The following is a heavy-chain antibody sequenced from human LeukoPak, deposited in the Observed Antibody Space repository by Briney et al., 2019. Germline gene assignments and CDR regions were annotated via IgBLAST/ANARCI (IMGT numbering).Heavy chain of an antibody. CDR3: AREARAAAYYYGSGSYYNSLDY. V-gene: IGHV1-2*04. Sequence: ASVKVSCKASGYTFTGYYMHWVRQAPGQGLEWMGWINPNSGGTNYAQTFQGWVTMTRDTSISTAYMELSRLRSDDTAVYYCAREARAAAYYYGSGSYYNSLDYWGQGTLVTVSS. CDR1: GYTFTGYY. CDR2: INPNSGGT. D-gene: IGHD3-10*01. J-gene: IGHJ4*02.